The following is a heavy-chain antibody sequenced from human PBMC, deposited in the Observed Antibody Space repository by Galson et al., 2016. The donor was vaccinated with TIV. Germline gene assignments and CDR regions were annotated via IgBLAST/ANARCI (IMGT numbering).Heavy chain of an antibody. CDR2: IIPLFSTP. Sequence: SVKVSCKASGGSFSSYVITWVRQAPGQGLEWMGGIIPLFSTPNYAQKFQGRVTITADESTSTAYMELTSLRSEDTATYYCAKDRSTAMDTYYWYYGMDVWGQGTTVTVSS. D-gene: IGHD5-18*01. CDR1: GGSFSSYV. CDR3: AKDRSTAMDTYYWYYGMDV. V-gene: IGHV1-69*13. J-gene: IGHJ6*02.